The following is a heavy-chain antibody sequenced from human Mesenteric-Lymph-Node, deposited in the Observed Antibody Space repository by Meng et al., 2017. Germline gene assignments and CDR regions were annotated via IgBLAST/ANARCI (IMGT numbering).Heavy chain of an antibody. CDR3: ARDRVTVPGNDYFDP. Sequence: MTWVRQAPGKGLEWVSYIRSSGSTIYYADSVKGRFTISRDNAKNSLYLQINSLRAEDTGLYYCARDRVTVPGNDYFDPWGQGTLVTVSS. CDR2: IRSSGSTI. D-gene: IGHD6-19*01. V-gene: IGHV3-48*03. J-gene: IGHJ5*02.